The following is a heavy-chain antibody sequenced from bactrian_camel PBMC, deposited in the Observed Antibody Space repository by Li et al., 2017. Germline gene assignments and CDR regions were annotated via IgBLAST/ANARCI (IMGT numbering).Heavy chain of an antibody. J-gene: IGHJ4*01. CDR2: ISPSTGSA. V-gene: IGHV3S1*01. CDR1: RYTFNSGW. Sequence: QVRLVESGGGLVQPGGSLRLSCTASRYTFNSGWVGWFRQAPGKEREGVAAISPSTGSAYYDDSVKGRFTISQDNANNTLHLHMNNPKAEDTGMYYCAAQFSRRLGGTWGPILLSNEYDYWGQGTQVTVS. D-gene: IGHD5*01. CDR3: AAQFSRRLGGTWGPILLSNEYDY.